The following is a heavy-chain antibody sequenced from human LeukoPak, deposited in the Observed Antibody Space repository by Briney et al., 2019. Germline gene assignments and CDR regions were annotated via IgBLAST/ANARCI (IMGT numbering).Heavy chain of an antibody. D-gene: IGHD3-10*01. CDR2: IYYSGST. Sequence: SETLSPTCTVSGGSISSYYWGWIRQPPGKGLEWIGYIYYSGSTNYNPSLKSRVTISVDTSKNQFSLKLSSVTAADTAVYYCARRYYYGSGSFKGAFDIWGQGTMVTVSS. CDR3: ARRYYYGSGSFKGAFDI. J-gene: IGHJ3*02. CDR1: GGSISSYY. V-gene: IGHV4-59*08.